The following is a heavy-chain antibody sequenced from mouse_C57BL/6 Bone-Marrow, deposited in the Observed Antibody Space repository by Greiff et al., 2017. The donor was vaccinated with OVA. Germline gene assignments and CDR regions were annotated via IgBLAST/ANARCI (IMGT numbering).Heavy chain of an antibody. CDR2: IYYSGTI. CDR3: ARDPYYYGSSYWYFDV. D-gene: IGHD1-1*01. J-gene: IGHJ1*03. Sequence: EVKLVESGPGLVKPSQTVFLTCTVTGISITTGNYRWSWIRQFPGNKLEWIGYIYYSGTITYNPSLTSRTTITRDTPKNQFFLEMNSLTAEDTATYYCARDPYYYGSSYWYFDVWGTGTTVTVSS. CDR1: GISITTGNYR. V-gene: IGHV3-5*01.